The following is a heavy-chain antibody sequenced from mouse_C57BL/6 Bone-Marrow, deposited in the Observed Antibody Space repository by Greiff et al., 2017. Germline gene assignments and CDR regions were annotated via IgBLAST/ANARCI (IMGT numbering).Heavy chain of an antibody. V-gene: IGHV5-9*01. CDR3: ARHLDYDWCAY. D-gene: IGHD2-4*01. CDR1: GFTFSSYT. J-gene: IGHJ3*01. Sequence: EVKVEESGGGLVKPGGSLKLSCAASGFTFSSYTMSWVRQTPEKRLEWVATISGGGGNTYYPDSVKGRFTISRDNAKNTLYLQMSSLRSEDTALYYCARHLDYDWCAYWGQGTLVTVSA. CDR2: ISGGGGNT.